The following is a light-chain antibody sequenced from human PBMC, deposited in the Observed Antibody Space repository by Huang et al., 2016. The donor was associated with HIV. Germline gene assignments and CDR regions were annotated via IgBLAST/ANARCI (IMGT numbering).Light chain of an antibody. CDR3: QQYNNWPRT. V-gene: IGKV3-15*01. CDR2: GAS. Sequence: EIVMTKSPATLSVSPGERATLSCRASQSVSSNLAWYKQKPGQAPRPHVYGASTRATGIPARFSGSGSGTEFTLTISSLQSEDFAVYYCQQYNNWPRTFGQGTKVEIK. CDR1: QSVSSN. J-gene: IGKJ1*01.